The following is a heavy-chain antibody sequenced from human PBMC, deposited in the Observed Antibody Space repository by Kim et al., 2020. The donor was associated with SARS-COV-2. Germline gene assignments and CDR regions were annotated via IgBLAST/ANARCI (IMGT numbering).Heavy chain of an antibody. J-gene: IGHJ3*02. V-gene: IGHV3-33*01. D-gene: IGHD3-16*01. CDR3: ARDRRRGDAAFDI. Sequence: YADSVKGRFTISRDNSKNTLYLQMNSLRAEDTAVYYCARDRRRGDAAFDIWGQGTMVTVSS.